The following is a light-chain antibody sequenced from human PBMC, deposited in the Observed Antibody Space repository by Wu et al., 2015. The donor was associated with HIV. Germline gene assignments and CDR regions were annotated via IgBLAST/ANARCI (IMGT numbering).Light chain of an antibody. CDR1: QGISNS. V-gene: IGKV1-NL1*01. Sequence: IQMTQSPSSLSASVGDRVTITCRASQGISNSLAWYQQKPEKAPKLLISEASRLENGVPSRFSGSGSGTDFTLTISSLQPEDFATYHCQQYFSSRTFGPRDRRW. J-gene: IGKJ1*01. CDR3: QQYFSSRT. CDR2: EAS.